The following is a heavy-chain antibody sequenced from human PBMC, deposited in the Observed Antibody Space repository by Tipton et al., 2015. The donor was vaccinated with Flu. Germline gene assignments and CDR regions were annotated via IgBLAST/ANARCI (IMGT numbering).Heavy chain of an antibody. J-gene: IGHJ4*02. CDR1: GGSIRSHY. CDR2: MFDTGNT. CDR3: VKSTAAIDY. Sequence: TLSLTCTVSGGSIRSHYWSWIRQAPGKTLEWLGCMFDTGNTDHNPSLRSRVTMSIDTSRSVFSLKLVSVTAADTAVYYCVKSTAAIDYWGQGILVTVSS. V-gene: IGHV4-59*11. D-gene: IGHD4-17*01.